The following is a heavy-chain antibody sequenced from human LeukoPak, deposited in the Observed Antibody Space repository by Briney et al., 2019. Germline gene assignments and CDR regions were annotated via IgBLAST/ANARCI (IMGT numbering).Heavy chain of an antibody. J-gene: IGHJ4*02. CDR3: ARGYSYGFPDY. CDR2: INPNSGGT. D-gene: IGHD5-18*01. CDR1: GYTFTSYD. Sequence: GASVKVSCKASGYTFTSYDINWVRQAPGQGLEWMGWINPNSGGTNYAQKFQGRVTMARDTSISTAYMELSRLRPDDTAVYYCARGYSYGFPDYWGQGTLVTVSS. V-gene: IGHV1-2*02.